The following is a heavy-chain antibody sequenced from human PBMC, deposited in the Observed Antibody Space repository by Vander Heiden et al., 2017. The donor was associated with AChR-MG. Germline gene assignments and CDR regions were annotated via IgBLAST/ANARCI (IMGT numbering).Heavy chain of an antibody. CDR1: GYSFTSYW. CDR3: ARHLVAPDY. CDR2: IYPGDPDA. Sequence: EVQLVQSGAEVKKPGASLKIPCKGSGYSFTSYWIGWVRQMPGKGLEWMGIIYPGDPDARYSPSFQGQVTISADKSITTAYLQWGSLKASDTAMYYCARHLVAPDYWGQGTLVTVSS. J-gene: IGHJ4*02. D-gene: IGHD2-2*01. V-gene: IGHV5-51*01.